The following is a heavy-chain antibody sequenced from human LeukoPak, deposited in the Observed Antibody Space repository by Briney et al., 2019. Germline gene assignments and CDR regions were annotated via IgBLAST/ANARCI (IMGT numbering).Heavy chain of an antibody. CDR3: ARRGARWPKGGYDY. V-gene: IGHV4-39*01. D-gene: IGHD5-24*01. Sequence: SETLSLTCTVSGGSISSSSYYWGWIRQPPGKGLEWIGSIYYSGSTYYNPSLKSRVTISVDTSKNQFSLKLSSVTAADTAVYYCARRGARWPKGGYDYWGQGTLVTVSS. CDR2: IYYSGST. CDR1: GGSISSSSYY. J-gene: IGHJ4*02.